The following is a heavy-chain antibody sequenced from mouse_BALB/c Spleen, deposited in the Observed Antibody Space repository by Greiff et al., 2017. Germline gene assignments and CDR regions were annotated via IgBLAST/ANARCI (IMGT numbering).Heavy chain of an antibody. V-gene: IGHV1S81*02. CDR3: TRGGPAWFAY. CDR2: INPSNGGT. CDR1: GYTFTSYY. Sequence: QVQLKQPGAELVKPGASVKLSCKASGYTFTSYYMYWVKQRPGQGLEWIGGINPSNGGTNFNEKFKSKATLTVDKSSSTAYMQLSSLTSEDSAVYYCTRGGPAWFAYWGQGTLVTVSA. D-gene: IGHD3-3*01. J-gene: IGHJ3*01.